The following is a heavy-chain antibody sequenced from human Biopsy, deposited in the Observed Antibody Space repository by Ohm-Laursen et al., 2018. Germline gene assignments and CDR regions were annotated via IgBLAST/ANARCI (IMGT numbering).Heavy chain of an antibody. CDR1: GDAFLGYY. Sequence: ASVKVSCKASGDAFLGYYLHWVRQAPGQGLEWMGSIYPNSGDTDFAQKFQGRVSMTRDTSVSTAYLELSSLRSDDTDIYYCARDLLEWSLPSWGQGTLVTVSS. J-gene: IGHJ4*02. D-gene: IGHD3-3*01. CDR2: IYPNSGDT. CDR3: ARDLLEWSLPS. V-gene: IGHV1-2*02.